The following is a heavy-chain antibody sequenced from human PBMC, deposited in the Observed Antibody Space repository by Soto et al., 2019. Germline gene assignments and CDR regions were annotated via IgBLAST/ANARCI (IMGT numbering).Heavy chain of an antibody. Sequence: QVQLVESGGGVVQPGRSLRLSCAASGFTFSNYGMHWVRQAPGKGLEWVAIISYDGDNEYYADSVRGRFTISRDNSKNTLSRQTSSLRHDVTAVYYCAKDGGPVYCNSPGCSAKHFDYWGQGTLVTVSS. CDR3: AKDGGPVYCNSPGCSAKHFDY. J-gene: IGHJ4*02. CDR1: GFTFSNYG. CDR2: ISYDGDNE. V-gene: IGHV3-30*18. D-gene: IGHD2-2*01.